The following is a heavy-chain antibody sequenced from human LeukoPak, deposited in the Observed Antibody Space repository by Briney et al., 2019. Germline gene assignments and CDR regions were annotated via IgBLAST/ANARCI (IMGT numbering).Heavy chain of an antibody. J-gene: IGHJ4*02. V-gene: IGHV1-2*02. D-gene: IGHD4-11*01. CDR2: INPNSGGT. CDR3: ATPGGLDSNYIFDY. CDR1: GYAFTGYY. Sequence: SVKVSCKASGYAFTGYYMHWVRQAPGQGLEWMGWINPNSGGTNYAKQFQGRVTMTRDTSISTAYMELSRLRSDDTAVYYCATPGGLDSNYIFDYWGQGTLVTVSS.